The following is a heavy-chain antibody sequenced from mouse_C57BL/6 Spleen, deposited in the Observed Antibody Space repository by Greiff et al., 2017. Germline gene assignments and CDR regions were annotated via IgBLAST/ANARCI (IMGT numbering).Heavy chain of an antibody. CDR2: IDPSDRYT. Sequence: VQLQQPGAELVKPGASVKLSCKASGYTFTSYWMQWVKQRPGQGLEWIGEIDPSDRYTNYNQKFKGKATLTVDTSSSTAYMQLSSLTSEDSAVYYGGVCYYGGSQYYFDYWGQGTTLTVSS. CDR1: GYTFTSYW. V-gene: IGHV1-50*01. CDR3: GVCYYGGSQYYFDY. J-gene: IGHJ2*01. D-gene: IGHD1-1*01.